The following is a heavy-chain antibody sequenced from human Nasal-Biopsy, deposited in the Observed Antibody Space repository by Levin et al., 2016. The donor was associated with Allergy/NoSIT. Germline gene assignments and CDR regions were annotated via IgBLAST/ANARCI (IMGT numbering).Heavy chain of an antibody. CDR2: IIYTGHT. J-gene: IGHJ5*02. CDR1: GGSISSYY. D-gene: IGHD2/OR15-2a*01. Sequence: SETLSLTCSVSGGSISSYYWSWIRQTPGKGLEWIGHIIYTGHTNYNPSLKSRVTISLDTSKNQFSLNLTSVTAADTAVYYCARGENSNSWHGWFDPWGQGTLVTVSS. CDR3: ARGENSNSWHGWFDP. V-gene: IGHV4-59*01.